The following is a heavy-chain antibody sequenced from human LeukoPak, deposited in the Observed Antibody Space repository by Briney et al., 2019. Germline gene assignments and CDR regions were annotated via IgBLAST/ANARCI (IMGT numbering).Heavy chain of an antibody. CDR2: IGISSGNT. J-gene: IGHJ4*02. CDR1: GFPFSDYS. V-gene: IGHV3-48*04. CDR3: ARDHNYAFDN. D-gene: IGHD1-1*01. Sequence: GGSLRLSCTASGFPFSDYSMNWVRQAPGRGLEWISYIGISSGNTKYADSVKGRFTISADNARNSLYLQMNSLRVEDTAVYYCARDHNYAFDNWGQGTLVSVSS.